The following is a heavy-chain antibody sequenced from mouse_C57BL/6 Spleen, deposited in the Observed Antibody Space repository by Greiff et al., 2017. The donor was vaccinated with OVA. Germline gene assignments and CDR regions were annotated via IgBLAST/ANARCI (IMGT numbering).Heavy chain of an antibody. J-gene: IGHJ2*01. V-gene: IGHV5-17*01. CDR1: GFTFSDYG. Sequence: EVQRVESGGGLVKPGGSLKLSCAASGFTFSDYGMHWVRQAPEKGLEWVAYISSGSSTIYYADTVKGRFTISRDNAKNTLFLQMTSLRSEDTAMYYCARPYYYGSSHYFDYWGQGTTLTVSS. CDR2: ISSGSSTI. D-gene: IGHD1-1*01. CDR3: ARPYYYGSSHYFDY.